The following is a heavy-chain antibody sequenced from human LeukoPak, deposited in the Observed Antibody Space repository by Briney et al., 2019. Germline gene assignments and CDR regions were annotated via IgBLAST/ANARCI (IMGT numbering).Heavy chain of an antibody. V-gene: IGHV4-34*01. CDR2: IYHSGST. CDR3: AREYCSSTSCYFDY. D-gene: IGHD2-2*01. Sequence: SETLSLTCAVYGGSFSGYYWSWIRQPPGKGLEWIGSIYHSGSTYYNPSLKSRVTISVDTSKNQFSLKLSSVTAADTAVYYCAREYCSSTSCYFDYWGQGTLVTVSS. CDR1: GGSFSGYY. J-gene: IGHJ4*02.